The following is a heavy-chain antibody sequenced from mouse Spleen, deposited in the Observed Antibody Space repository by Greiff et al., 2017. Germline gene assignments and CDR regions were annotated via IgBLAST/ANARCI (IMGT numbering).Heavy chain of an antibody. CDR1: GFTFSDYY. CDR2: ISNGGGST. J-gene: IGHJ4*01. CDR3: ARQWGYYYAMDY. V-gene: IGHV5-12*02. Sequence: EVKLVESGGDLVQPGGSLKLSCATSGFTFSDYYMYWVRQTPEKRLEWVAYISNGGGSTYYPDTVKGRFTISRDNAKNTLYLQMSRLKSEDTAMYYCARQWGYYYAMDYWGQGTSVTVSS.